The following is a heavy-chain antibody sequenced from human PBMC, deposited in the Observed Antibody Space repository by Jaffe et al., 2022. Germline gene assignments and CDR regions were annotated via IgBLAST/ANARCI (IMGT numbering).Heavy chain of an antibody. V-gene: IGHV3-49*04. D-gene: IGHD2-21*01. Sequence: EVQLVESGGGLVQPGRSLRLSCTASGFTFGDYAMSWVRQAPGKGLEWVGFIRSKAYGGTTEYAASVKGRFTISRDDSKSIAYLQMNSLKTEDTAVYYCTRDLCPYYFDYWGQGTLVTVSS. J-gene: IGHJ4*02. CDR1: GFTFGDYA. CDR2: IRSKAYGGTT. CDR3: TRDLCPYYFDY.